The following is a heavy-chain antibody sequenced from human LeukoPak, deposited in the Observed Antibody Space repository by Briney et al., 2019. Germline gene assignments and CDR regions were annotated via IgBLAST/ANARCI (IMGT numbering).Heavy chain of an antibody. CDR3: ARDHPFRAGAGYYGMDV. CDR1: GFTFSTYS. Sequence: GGSLRLSCAASGFTFSTYSMNWVRQAPGKGLEWVSYISSSSTIYYADSVKGRFTISRDNAKNSLYLQMNSLRDEDTAVYYCARDHPFRAGAGYYGMDVWGQGTTVTVSS. J-gene: IGHJ6*02. D-gene: IGHD1-26*01. V-gene: IGHV3-48*02. CDR2: ISSSSTI.